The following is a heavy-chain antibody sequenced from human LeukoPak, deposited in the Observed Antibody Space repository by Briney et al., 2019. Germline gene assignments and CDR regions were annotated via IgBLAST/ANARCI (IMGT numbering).Heavy chain of an antibody. V-gene: IGHV3-7*01. Sequence: PGGSLRLSCAASGFTFSSYWMSWVRQAPGKGLEWVANIKQDGSEKYYVDSVKGRFTISRDNVKNSLYLQMNSLRAEDTAVYYCARDLAYYYDSSGYPTGFFDDYWGQGTLVTVSS. CDR2: IKQDGSEK. D-gene: IGHD3-22*01. J-gene: IGHJ4*02. CDR3: ARDLAYYYDSSGYPTGFFDDY. CDR1: GFTFSSYW.